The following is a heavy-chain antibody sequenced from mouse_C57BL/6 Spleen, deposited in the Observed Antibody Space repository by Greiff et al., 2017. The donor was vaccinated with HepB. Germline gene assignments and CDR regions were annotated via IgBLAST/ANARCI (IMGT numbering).Heavy chain of an antibody. D-gene: IGHD1-1*01. CDR1: GFSLTSYG. CDR3: ARNCYYGSSYYFDY. Sequence: VMLVESGPGLVQPSQSLSITCTVSGFSLTSYGVHWVRQSPGKGLEWLGVIWSGGSTDYNAAFISRLSISKDNSKSQVFFKMNSLQADDTAIYYCARNCYYGSSYYFDYWGQGTTLTVSS. J-gene: IGHJ2*01. V-gene: IGHV2-2*01. CDR2: IWSGGST.